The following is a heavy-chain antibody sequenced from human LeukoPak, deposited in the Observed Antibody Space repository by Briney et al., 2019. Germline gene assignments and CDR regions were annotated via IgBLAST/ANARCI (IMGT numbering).Heavy chain of an antibody. CDR2: ISSSSSYI. V-gene: IGHV3-21*01. CDR1: GFTFSSYS. CDR3: ARGLEPSDAFDI. J-gene: IGHJ3*02. Sequence: GGSLRLSCAASGFTFSSYSMNWVRQAPGKGLEWVSSISSSSSYIYYADSAKGRFTISRDNAKNSLYLQMNSLRAEDTAVYYCARGLEPSDAFDIWGQGKMVSVSS. D-gene: IGHD6-6*01.